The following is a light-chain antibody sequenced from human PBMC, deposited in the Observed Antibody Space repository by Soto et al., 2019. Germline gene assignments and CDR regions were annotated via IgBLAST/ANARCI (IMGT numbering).Light chain of an antibody. V-gene: IGKV3-20*01. CDR3: QQYGSSPVT. CDR1: QAVNNNY. J-gene: IGKJ4*01. Sequence: EIVLTQSPGTLSLSPGERVTLSCRASQAVNNNYLAWYQQIPGQAPRLLIYGASNRAPGIPGRFGGSGSGTDFTLTISRLEPEDFAMYYCQQYGSSPVTFGGGTKLDIK. CDR2: GAS.